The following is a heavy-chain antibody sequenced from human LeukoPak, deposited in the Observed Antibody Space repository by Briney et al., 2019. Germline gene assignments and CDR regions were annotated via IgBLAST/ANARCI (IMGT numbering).Heavy chain of an antibody. CDR2: ISSSSSLI. V-gene: IGHV3-21*01. CDR3: AKVDRGDYSSSPVPYYNYYMNV. CDR1: GFTFSYYS. Sequence: TEGSLRLSCAASGFTFSYYSMNWVRQAPGRGLEWVSCISSSSSLIFYSDSVRGRFTISRDNAKNLLYLHMNSLRVEDTAVYYCAKVDRGDYSSSPVPYYNYYMNVWGKGTTVTVSS. D-gene: IGHD6-13*01. J-gene: IGHJ6*03.